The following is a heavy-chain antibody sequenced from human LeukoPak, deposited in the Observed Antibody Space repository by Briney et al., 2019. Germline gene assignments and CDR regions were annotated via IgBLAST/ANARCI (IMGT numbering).Heavy chain of an antibody. CDR2: ISSSSSTI. D-gene: IGHD2-2*02. Sequence: TGGSLRLSCAASGFTFSSYSMNWVRQAPGKGLEWVSYISSSSSTIYYADSVKGRFTISRDNAKNSLYLQMNSLRAEDTAVYYCARDGPPYCSSTSCYTYYMDVWGKGTTVTVSS. J-gene: IGHJ6*03. V-gene: IGHV3-48*04. CDR3: ARDGPPYCSSTSCYTYYMDV. CDR1: GFTFSSYS.